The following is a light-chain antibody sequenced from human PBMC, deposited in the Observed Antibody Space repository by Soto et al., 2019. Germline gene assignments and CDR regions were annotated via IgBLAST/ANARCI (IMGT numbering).Light chain of an antibody. J-gene: IGKJ2*01. Sequence: EIVLTQSPGTPSLSPGERATLSCRASQSVDSRFLAWYQQKPGQSPRLLISATSSRATGIPDRFSGSGSGTDFTLTISRLEAEDFAVYYCQQYSSPPRYTFGQGTKLEIK. CDR2: ATS. V-gene: IGKV3-20*01. CDR3: QQYSSPPRYT. CDR1: QSVDSRF.